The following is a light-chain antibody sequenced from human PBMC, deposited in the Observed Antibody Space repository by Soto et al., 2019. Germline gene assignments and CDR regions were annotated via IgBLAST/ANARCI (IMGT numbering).Light chain of an antibody. CDR3: SSYTSSRTLV. CDR1: SSDVGGYNY. CDR2: EVS. V-gene: IGLV2-14*01. Sequence: QSVLTQPASVSGSPGQSITISCTGTSSDVGGYNYVSWYQHHPGKAPELMIYEVSKRPSGVSNRFSGSKSGNTASLTISGLQAEDEADYHCSSYTSSRTLVFGTGTKGTVL. J-gene: IGLJ1*01.